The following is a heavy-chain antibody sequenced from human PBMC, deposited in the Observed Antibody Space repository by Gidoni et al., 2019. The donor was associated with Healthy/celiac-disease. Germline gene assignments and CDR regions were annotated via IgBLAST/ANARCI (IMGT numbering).Heavy chain of an antibody. CDR1: GFTFSRYA. CDR2: ISGSGGST. Sequence: EVQLLESGGGLVQPGGSLRLSCAASGFTFSRYAMSWVRQAPGKGLEGVSAISGSGGSTYYADSVKGRFTISRDNSKNTLYLQMNSLRAEDTAVYYCAKDHGSSWYFPYAFDIWGQGTMVTVSS. V-gene: IGHV3-23*01. CDR3: AKDHGSSWYFPYAFDI. D-gene: IGHD6-13*01. J-gene: IGHJ3*02.